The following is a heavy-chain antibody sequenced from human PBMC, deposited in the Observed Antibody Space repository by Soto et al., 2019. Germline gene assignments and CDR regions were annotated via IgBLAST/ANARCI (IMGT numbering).Heavy chain of an antibody. CDR1: GYTFTGYY. D-gene: IGHD1-26*01. J-gene: IGHJ4*02. V-gene: IGHV1-2*04. CDR2: INPNSGGT. Sequence: QVQLVQSGAEVKKPGASVKVSCKASGYTFTGYYMHWVRQAPGQGLEWMGWINPNSGGTNYAQKFQGWVTMTRDTSISTAYMELSRLSSDDTAVYYCAIAGSWGGSYGAWFDYWGQGTLVTVSS. CDR3: AIAGSWGGSYGAWFDY.